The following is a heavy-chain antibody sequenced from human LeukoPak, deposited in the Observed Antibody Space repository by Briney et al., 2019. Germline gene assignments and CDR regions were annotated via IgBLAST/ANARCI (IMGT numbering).Heavy chain of an antibody. CDR3: TTEGSKLRYG. D-gene: IGHD3-9*01. J-gene: IGHJ4*02. Sequence: LSLTCTVSGGSISSSSYYWGWIRQAPGKGLEWVAVISYDGSNKYYADSVKGRFTISRDNSKNTLYLQMNSLKTEDTAVYYCTTEGSKLRYGWGQGTLVTVSS. V-gene: IGHV3-30*03. CDR1: GGSISSSS. CDR2: ISYDGSNK.